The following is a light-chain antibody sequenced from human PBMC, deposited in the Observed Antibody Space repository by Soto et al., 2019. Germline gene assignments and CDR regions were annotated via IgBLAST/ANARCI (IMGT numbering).Light chain of an antibody. CDR3: QQYNSYWT. V-gene: IGKV1-5*01. J-gene: IGKJ1*01. CDR1: QSISSW. CDR2: DAS. Sequence: DIQMTQSPSTLSASVGYRVTITCRASQSISSWLAWYQQKPGKAPKLLIYDASSLESGVPSRFSGSGSGTEFTLTISSLQPDDFATYYCQQYNSYWTFGRGNKGDIK.